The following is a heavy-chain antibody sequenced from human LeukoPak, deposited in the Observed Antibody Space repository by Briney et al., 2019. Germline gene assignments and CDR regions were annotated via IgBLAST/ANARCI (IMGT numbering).Heavy chain of an antibody. Sequence: GGSLRLSCAASGFTFSTYNMNWVRQAPGKGLEWVSSISSSSDYIYYADSVKGRFTISRDNAKNSLYLQMKSLRAEDTAVYYCARGKTSQNIVTRKTYNWFDPWGQGTLVTVSS. CDR1: GFTFSTYN. V-gene: IGHV3-21*01. D-gene: IGHD2/OR15-2a*01. CDR2: ISSSSDYI. J-gene: IGHJ5*02. CDR3: ARGKTSQNIVTRKTYNWFDP.